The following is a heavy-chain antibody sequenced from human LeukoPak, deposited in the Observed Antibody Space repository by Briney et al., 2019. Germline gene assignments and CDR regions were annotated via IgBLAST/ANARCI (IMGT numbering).Heavy chain of an antibody. CDR3: ARTNLGYCSSTSCYSIDP. CDR2: IYYSGST. CDR1: GGSISSGGYY. D-gene: IGHD2-2*01. V-gene: IGHV4-31*03. Sequence: SETLSLTCTVSGGSISSGGYYWSWIRQHPGKGLECIGYIYYSGSTYYNPSLKSRVTISVDTSKNQFSLKLSSVTAADTAVYYCARTNLGYCSSTSCYSIDPWGQGTLVTVSS. J-gene: IGHJ5*02.